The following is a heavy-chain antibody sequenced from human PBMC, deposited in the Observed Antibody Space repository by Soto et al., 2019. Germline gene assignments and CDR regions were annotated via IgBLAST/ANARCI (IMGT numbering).Heavy chain of an antibody. J-gene: IGHJ4*02. Sequence: QITLKESGPTLVKPTQTLTLTCTFSGFSLTETGMGVGWIRQHQGKALEWLALIYWDDDKRYSPSLKMGLTISKDASKNQVVLTKTNVDAVDTATYYCAHRRSGYFDSGGQGTLVTVSS. V-gene: IGHV2-5*02. CDR2: IYWDDDK. CDR1: GFSLTETGMG. CDR3: AHRRSGYFDS.